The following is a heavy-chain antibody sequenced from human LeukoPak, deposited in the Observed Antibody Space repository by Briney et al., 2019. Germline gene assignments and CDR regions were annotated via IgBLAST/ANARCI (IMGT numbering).Heavy chain of an antibody. CDR3: ARGTRPEDAFDI. CDR1: GGSISSGDYY. D-gene: IGHD3-10*01. CDR2: IYYSGST. V-gene: IGHV4-61*08. Sequence: SETLSLTCTVSGGSISSGDYYWSWIRQPPGKGLEWIGYIYYSGSTNYNPSLKSRVTISVDTSKNQFSLKLSSVTAADTAVYYCARGTRPEDAFDIWGQGTMVTVSS. J-gene: IGHJ3*02.